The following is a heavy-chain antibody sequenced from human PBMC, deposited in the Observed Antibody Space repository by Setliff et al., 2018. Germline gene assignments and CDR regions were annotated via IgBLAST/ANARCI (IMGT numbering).Heavy chain of an antibody. CDR1: GYTSSSYA. J-gene: IGHJ4*02. CDR2: ISASGDTT. CDR3: AKRGPYCSGGTCHYYFDY. V-gene: IGHV3-23*01. D-gene: IGHD2-15*01. Sequence: PGGSLRLSCAASGYTSSSYAMTWVRQAPGKGLEWVSIISASGDTTYYADSVKGRFTISRDNSKNTVYLEMNSLRAEDTAVYYCAKRGPYCSGGTCHYYFDYWGQGTLVTVSS.